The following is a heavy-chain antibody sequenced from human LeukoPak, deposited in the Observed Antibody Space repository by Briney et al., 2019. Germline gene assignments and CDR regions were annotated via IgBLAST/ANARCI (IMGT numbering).Heavy chain of an antibody. CDR3: AKDMYDLWSGRFPYYFYYYSMDV. Sequence: GGSLRLSCAASGFTFSSYGMNWVRQAPGKGLEWVAVIWYDGSNKYYADSVKGRFTISRDNSKNTLYLQMNSLRAEDTAVYYCAKDMYDLWSGRFPYYFYYYSMDVWGKGTTVTVSS. CDR1: GFTFSSYG. V-gene: IGHV3-33*06. J-gene: IGHJ6*03. D-gene: IGHD3-3*01. CDR2: IWYDGSNK.